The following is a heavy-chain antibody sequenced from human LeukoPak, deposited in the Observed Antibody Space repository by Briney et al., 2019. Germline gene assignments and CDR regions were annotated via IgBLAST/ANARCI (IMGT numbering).Heavy chain of an antibody. CDR2: ISSSSSTL. CDR1: GFTFSSYS. Sequence: PGGSLRLSCAASGFTFSSYSMNWVRQAPGKGLEWVSYISSSSSTLYYADSVKGRFTISRDNAKNSPYLQMNSLRADDTAVYYCARDRKDIVVVVAATIDYWGQGTLVTVSS. D-gene: IGHD2-15*01. J-gene: IGHJ4*02. CDR3: ARDRKDIVVVVAATIDY. V-gene: IGHV3-48*01.